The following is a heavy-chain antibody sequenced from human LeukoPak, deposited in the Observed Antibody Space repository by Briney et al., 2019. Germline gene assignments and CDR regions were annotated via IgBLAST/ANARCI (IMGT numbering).Heavy chain of an antibody. D-gene: IGHD6-19*01. J-gene: IGHJ3*02. CDR3: AKLMYSSGWYDAFDI. V-gene: IGHV3-30*18. Sequence: GGSLRLSCAASGFTFSSYGMHWVRQAPGKGLEWVAVISYDGSNKYYADSVKGRFTISRDNSKNTLYLQMNSLRAEDTAVYYCAKLMYSSGWYDAFDIWGQGTMVTASS. CDR1: GFTFSSYG. CDR2: ISYDGSNK.